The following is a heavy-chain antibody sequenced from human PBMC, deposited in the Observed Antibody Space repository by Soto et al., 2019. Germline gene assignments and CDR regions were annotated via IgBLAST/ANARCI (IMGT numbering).Heavy chain of an antibody. J-gene: IGHJ5*02. CDR2: INDSGST. V-gene: IGHV4-34*01. D-gene: IGHD2-8*02. CDR3: SRSLVA. CDR1: GGSLSNSH. Sequence: QVQLQQWGAGLLKPSENLSLTCAVYGGSLSNSHWSWIRQPPGKGLEWIGEINDSGSTNYNPSLKSRVTISIDTSKNQCSLKLNSLTAADTAVYFCSRSLVAWGQGTLVTVSS.